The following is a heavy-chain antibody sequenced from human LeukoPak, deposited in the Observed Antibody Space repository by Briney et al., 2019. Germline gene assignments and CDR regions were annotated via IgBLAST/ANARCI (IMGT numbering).Heavy chain of an antibody. D-gene: IGHD2-15*01. CDR2: IYYSGTT. V-gene: IGHV4-39*01. CDR3: ARHKCSGIYCPFDY. J-gene: IGHJ4*02. Sequence: SETLSLTCTVSGDSISSTSYFWGWIRQPPGKGLEWIGTIYYSGTTYYNPSLKSRVTISVDTSKNQFSLKVSSVSASDTAVYYCARHKCSGIYCPFDYWGQGTLVTVSS. CDR1: GDSISSTSYF.